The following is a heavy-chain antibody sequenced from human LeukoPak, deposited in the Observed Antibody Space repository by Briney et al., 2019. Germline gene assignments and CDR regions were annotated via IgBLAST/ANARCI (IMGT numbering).Heavy chain of an antibody. J-gene: IGHJ6*03. D-gene: IGHD3-3*01. Sequence: SETLSLTCTVSGGSISSYYWSWIRQPPGKGLEWIGYIYYSGSTNYNPSLTSRVTISVDTSKNQFSLKLSSVTAADTAVYYCARAGVAHPYYYYYYMDVWGKGTTVTVSS. CDR2: IYYSGST. V-gene: IGHV4-59*01. CDR1: GGSISSYY. CDR3: ARAGVAHPYYYYYYMDV.